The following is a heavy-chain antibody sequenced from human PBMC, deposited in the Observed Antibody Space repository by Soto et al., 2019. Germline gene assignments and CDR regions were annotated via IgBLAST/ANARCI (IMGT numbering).Heavy chain of an antibody. V-gene: IGHV3-23*01. D-gene: IGHD6-25*01. CDR2: VSASGAKA. CDR1: GFIYGNTA. Sequence: EVQLLESGGTLVQPGGSLRLSCAASGFIYGNTAMSWVRQAPGKGLEWVSAVSASGAKAYYADSVKGRFTISRDNSKSNLFLGMSSLRAEDTAVYYCAKQGAVITAIDCWGQGTLVTVSS. CDR3: AKQGAVITAIDC. J-gene: IGHJ4*02.